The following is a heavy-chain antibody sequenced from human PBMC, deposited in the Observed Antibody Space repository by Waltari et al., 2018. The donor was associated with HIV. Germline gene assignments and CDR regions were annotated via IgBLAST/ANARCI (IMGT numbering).Heavy chain of an antibody. D-gene: IGHD1-26*01. CDR2: FDPEDDET. Sequence: QVQLIQSGAEVKKPGASVKVSCKVFGYTLTELSMHWVRQAPGKGLEWMGGFDPEDDETIYAQKFQGRVTMTEDTSTDSAYMELSSPTSEDTAVYYCATGGGTTSIQLYDLDVWGQGTTVTVSS. J-gene: IGHJ6*02. CDR3: ATGGGTTSIQLYDLDV. V-gene: IGHV1-24*01. CDR1: GYTLTELS.